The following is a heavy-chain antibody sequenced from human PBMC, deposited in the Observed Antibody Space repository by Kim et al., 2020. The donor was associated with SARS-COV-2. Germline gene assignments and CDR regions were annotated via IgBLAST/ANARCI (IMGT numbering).Heavy chain of an antibody. CDR3: ARGMFRSGFDV. CDR2: ISSDGRIT. J-gene: IGHJ6*02. V-gene: IGHV3-74*01. CDR1: GFSSSSYW. D-gene: IGHD3-10*02. Sequence: GGSLKLSCAAAGFSSSSYWINWVRQPPGKGLEWVSRISSDGRITHYADSVKGRFNMSRDSAENTVFLQMNSLGAEDTAVYYCARGMFRSGFDVWGQGTTVSVSS.